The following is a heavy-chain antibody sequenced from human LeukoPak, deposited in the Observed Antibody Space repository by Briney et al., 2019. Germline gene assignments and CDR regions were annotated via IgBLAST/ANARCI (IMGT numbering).Heavy chain of an antibody. D-gene: IGHD5-12*01. J-gene: IGHJ4*02. CDR3: ARGKYSGYDLVY. CDR2: ISPHSGAT. Sequence: ASVKVSCKAPGYTFTASYMHWVRQAPGQGLEWVGWISPHSGATTYAQKFQGRVTMTRGTSVTTAYMELSRLRSDDTAVYYCARGKYSGYDLVYWGQGTLVTVSS. V-gene: IGHV1-2*02. CDR1: GYTFTASY.